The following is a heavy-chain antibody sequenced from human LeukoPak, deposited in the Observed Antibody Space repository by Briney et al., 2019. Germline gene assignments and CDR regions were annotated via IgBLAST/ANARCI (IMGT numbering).Heavy chain of an antibody. V-gene: IGHV1-18*01. J-gene: IGHJ6*03. D-gene: IGHD6-13*01. CDR2: ISAYNANT. CDR1: GYIFTSYG. Sequence: ASVKVSCKASGYIFTSYGISWVRQAPGQGLEWMGWISAYNANTNYAQKLQGRVTMTTDTSTGTVYMELRSLRSEDTAVYYCARAEYSSSWYGGYYYYHMDVWGKGTTVTVSS. CDR3: ARAEYSSSWYGGYYYYHMDV.